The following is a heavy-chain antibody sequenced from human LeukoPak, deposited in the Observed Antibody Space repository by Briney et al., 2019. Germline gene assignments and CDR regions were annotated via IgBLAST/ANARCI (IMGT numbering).Heavy chain of an antibody. CDR3: AKSLTGTTGGDAFDI. CDR1: GGSISSYY. CDR2: IYYSGST. J-gene: IGHJ3*02. Sequence: TSETLSLTCTVSGGSISSYYWGWIRQPPGKGLEWIGSIYYSGSTYYNPSLKSRVTISVDTSKNQFSLKLSSVTAADTAVYYCAKSLTGTTGGDAFDIWGQGTWSPSLQ. V-gene: IGHV4-39*07. D-gene: IGHD1-14*01.